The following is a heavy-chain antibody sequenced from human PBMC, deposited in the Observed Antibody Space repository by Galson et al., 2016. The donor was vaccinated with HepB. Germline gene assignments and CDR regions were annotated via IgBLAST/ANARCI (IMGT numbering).Heavy chain of an antibody. J-gene: IGHJ3*02. Sequence: CAISGDSVSNNHVAWNWIRQSPSRGLEWLGRTYRGSNQYAASMRGRIATNSDISTNQFSPQLSSVTPEDTGLYYCARGAYSSFDIWGQGTMVTVSS. CDR2: TYRGSN. CDR3: ARGAYSSFDI. CDR1: GDSVSNNHVA. D-gene: IGHD2-15*01. V-gene: IGHV6-1*01.